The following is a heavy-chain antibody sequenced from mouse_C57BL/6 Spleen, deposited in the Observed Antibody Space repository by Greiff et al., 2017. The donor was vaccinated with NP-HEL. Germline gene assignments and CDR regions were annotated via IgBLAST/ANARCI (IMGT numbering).Heavy chain of an antibody. CDR1: GYTFTSYW. CDR3: ARSTHYYGSSYAMDY. J-gene: IGHJ4*01. D-gene: IGHD1-1*01. V-gene: IGHV1-69*01. CDR2: IDPSDSYT. Sequence: VKLQQPGAELVMPGASVKLSCKASGYTFTSYWMHWVKQRPGQGLEWIGEIDPSDSYTNYNQKFKGKSTLTVDKSSSTAYMQLSSLTSEDSAVYYCARSTHYYGSSYAMDYWGQGTSVTVSS.